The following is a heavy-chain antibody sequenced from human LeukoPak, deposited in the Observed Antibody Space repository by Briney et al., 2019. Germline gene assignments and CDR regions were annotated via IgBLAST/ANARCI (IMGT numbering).Heavy chain of an antibody. Sequence: PGGSLRLSCAASGFTFGSYAMSWVRQAPGKGLEWVSFISPNADRTSKADSVEGRFTISRDNPRNTLYLQMNILRDDDTAVYYCATSNDAKIAPFDHWGQGAPVTVSS. CDR3: ATSNDAKIAPFDH. CDR2: ISPNADRT. V-gene: IGHV3-23*01. CDR1: GFTFGSYA. D-gene: IGHD2-21*01. J-gene: IGHJ4*02.